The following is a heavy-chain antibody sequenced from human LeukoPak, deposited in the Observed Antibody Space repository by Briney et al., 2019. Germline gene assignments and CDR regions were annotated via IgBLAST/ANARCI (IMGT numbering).Heavy chain of an antibody. CDR1: GFTFSDYW. CDR2: LKEDGSEK. V-gene: IGHV3-7*01. J-gene: IGHJ5*02. Sequence: GGSLRLSCAASGFTFSDYWMTWVRQAPGKGLEWVATLKEDGSEKYYVVSVKGRFTISRDNAKNSLYLQMNSLRAEDTAVYYCARLGSSSWNNWFDPWGQGTLVTVSS. CDR3: ARLGSSSWNNWFDP. D-gene: IGHD6-13*01.